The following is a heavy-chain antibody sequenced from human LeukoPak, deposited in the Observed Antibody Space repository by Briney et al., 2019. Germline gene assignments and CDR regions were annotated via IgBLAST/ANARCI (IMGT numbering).Heavy chain of an antibody. CDR3: AKTYCSTTSCYISASFFFDY. D-gene: IGHD2-2*02. J-gene: IGHJ4*02. CDR2: ISGSGGST. CDR1: GFTFSSYG. Sequence: PGGSLRLSCAASGFTFSSYGMSWVRQAPGKGLEWVSAISGSGGSTYYADSVKGRFTISRANSKNTLYLQMNSPRAEDTAVYYCAKTYCSTTSCYISASFFFDYWGQGTLVTVSS. V-gene: IGHV3-23*01.